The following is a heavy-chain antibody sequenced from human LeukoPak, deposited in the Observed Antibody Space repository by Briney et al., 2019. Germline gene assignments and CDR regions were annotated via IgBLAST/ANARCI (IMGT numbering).Heavy chain of an antibody. Sequence: RASVKVSCKASGYTFTGYYMHWVRQAPGQGLEWMGWINPNSGGTGYAQKFQGRVTMTRNTSISTAYMELSSLRSEDTAVYYCARYYGSGSSNWFDPWGQGTLVTVSS. J-gene: IGHJ5*02. V-gene: IGHV1-2*02. CDR2: INPNSGGT. CDR3: ARYYGSGSSNWFDP. CDR1: GYTFTGYY. D-gene: IGHD3-10*01.